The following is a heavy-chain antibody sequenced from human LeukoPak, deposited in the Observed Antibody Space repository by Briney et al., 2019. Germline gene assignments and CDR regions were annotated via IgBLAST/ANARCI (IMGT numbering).Heavy chain of an antibody. CDR3: ARDKVYYYDSSPQNPRVDY. D-gene: IGHD3-22*01. CDR2: ISAYNGNT. Sequence: ASVKVSCTASGYTFTSYGISWVRQAPGQGLEWMGWISAYNGNTNYAQKLQGRVTMTTDTSTSTAYMELRSLRSDDTAVYYCARDKVYYYDSSPQNPRVDYWGQGTLVTVSS. CDR1: GYTFTSYG. J-gene: IGHJ4*02. V-gene: IGHV1-18*01.